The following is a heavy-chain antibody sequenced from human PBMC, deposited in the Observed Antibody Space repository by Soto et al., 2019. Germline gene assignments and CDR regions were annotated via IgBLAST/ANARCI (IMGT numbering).Heavy chain of an antibody. J-gene: IGHJ6*02. CDR1: GGSISSSNW. CDR2: IYHSRST. CDR3: ARARIQVDIVATAIYYYYGMDV. D-gene: IGHD5-12*01. Sequence: SETLSLTCAVSGGSISSSNWWSWVRQPPGKGLEWIGEIYHSRSTNYNPSLKSRVTISVDKSKNQFSLKLSSVTAADTAVYYCARARIQVDIVATAIYYYYGMDVWGQGTTVTVSS. V-gene: IGHV4-4*02.